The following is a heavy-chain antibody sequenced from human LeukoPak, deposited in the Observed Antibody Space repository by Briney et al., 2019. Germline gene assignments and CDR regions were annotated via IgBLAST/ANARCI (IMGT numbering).Heavy chain of an antibody. CDR3: AREISRTGAFDI. CDR2: IYSGGST. J-gene: IGHJ3*02. V-gene: IGHV3-53*05. Sequence: GGSLRLSCAASGFTVSSNYMSWVRQAPGKGLEWVSVIYSGGSTYYADSVKGRFTISRDNSKSTLYLQMNSLRAEDTAVYYCAREISRTGAFDIWGQGTMVTVSS. CDR1: GFTVSSNY. D-gene: IGHD3-3*02.